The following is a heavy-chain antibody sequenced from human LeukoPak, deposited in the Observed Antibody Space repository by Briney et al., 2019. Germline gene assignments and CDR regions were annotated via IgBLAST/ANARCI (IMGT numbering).Heavy chain of an antibody. J-gene: IGHJ4*02. V-gene: IGHV3-49*03. Sequence: GGSLRLSCTSSGFTFGDYAMSWFRQAPGKGLEWVAFIRGKAYGGTTEYAASVKGRFIISRDDSKSIAYLQMNSLKTEDTAVYYCTKYSGRIDYWGQGALVTVSS. CDR2: IRGKAYGGTT. D-gene: IGHD5-18*01. CDR1: GFTFGDYA. CDR3: TKYSGRIDY.